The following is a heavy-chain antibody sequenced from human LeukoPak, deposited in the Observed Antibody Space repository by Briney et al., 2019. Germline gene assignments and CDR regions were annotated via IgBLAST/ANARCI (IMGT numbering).Heavy chain of an antibody. CDR1: GYTLTELS. J-gene: IGHJ5*02. V-gene: IGHV1-24*01. CDR3: ALGGGLRGWFDP. CDR2: FDPEDGET. Sequence: ASVKVSCKVSGYTLTELSMHWVRQAPGKGLEWMGGFDPEDGETIYAQKFQGRATMTEDTSTDTAYMEVSSLRSEDTAVYYCALGGGLRGWFDPWGQGTLVTVSS. D-gene: IGHD2-15*01.